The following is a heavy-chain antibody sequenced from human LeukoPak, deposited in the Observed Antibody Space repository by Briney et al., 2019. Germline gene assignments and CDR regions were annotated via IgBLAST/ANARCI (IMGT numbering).Heavy chain of an antibody. CDR3: ARDWGIAAARDLVDY. Sequence: ASVKVSCKASGGTFSSYAISWVRQAPGQGLEWMGWINPNSGGTNYAQKFQGRVTMTRDTSISTAYMELSRLRSDDTAVYYCARDWGIAAARDLVDYWGQGTLVTVSS. V-gene: IGHV1-2*02. CDR2: INPNSGGT. D-gene: IGHD6-13*01. CDR1: GGTFSSYA. J-gene: IGHJ4*02.